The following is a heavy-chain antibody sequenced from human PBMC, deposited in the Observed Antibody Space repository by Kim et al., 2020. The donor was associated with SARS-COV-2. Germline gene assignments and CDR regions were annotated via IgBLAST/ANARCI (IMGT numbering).Heavy chain of an antibody. Sequence: GGSLRLSCAASGFTFSSYWMSWVRQAPGKGLEWVANIKQDGSEKYYVDSVKGRFTISRDNAKNSLYLQMNSLRAEDTAVYYCARGQDIVVVPAAIGSLDYWGQETLVTVSS. J-gene: IGHJ4*02. D-gene: IGHD2-2*01. CDR1: GFTFSSYW. V-gene: IGHV3-7*01. CDR2: IKQDGSEK. CDR3: ARGQDIVVVPAAIGSLDY.